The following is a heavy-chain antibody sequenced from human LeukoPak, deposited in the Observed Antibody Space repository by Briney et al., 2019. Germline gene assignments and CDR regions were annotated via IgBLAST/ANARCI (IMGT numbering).Heavy chain of an antibody. CDR2: INHSGST. CDR1: GGSFSGYY. J-gene: IGHJ4*02. D-gene: IGHD2-15*01. V-gene: IGHV4-34*01. CDR3: ARGIPLDCSGGSCSTPNFDY. Sequence: PSETLSLTCAVYGGSFSGYYWSWIRQPPGKGLEWSGEINHSGSTNYNPSLKSRVTISVDTSKNQFSLKLSSVTAADTAVYYCARGIPLDCSGGSCSTPNFDYWGQGTLVTVSS.